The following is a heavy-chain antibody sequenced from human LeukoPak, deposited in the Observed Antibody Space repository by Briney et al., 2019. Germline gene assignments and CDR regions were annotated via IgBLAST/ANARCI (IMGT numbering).Heavy chain of an antibody. J-gene: IGHJ6*03. CDR1: IDSFSNYH. V-gene: IGHV4-34*01. CDR2: VNESGGT. CDR3: ARDFSSSSTVYYYYYMDV. D-gene: IGHD6-6*01. Sequence: SETLSLTCAVYIDSFSNYHWNWIRQTPAKGMEWIGEVNESGGTNISPSLRSRVILSVDTSKNQFSLKLISVTVADTAIYYCARDFSSSSTVYYYYYMDVWGKGTTVTVSS.